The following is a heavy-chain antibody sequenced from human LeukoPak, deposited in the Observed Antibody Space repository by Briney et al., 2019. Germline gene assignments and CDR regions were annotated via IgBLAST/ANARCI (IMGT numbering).Heavy chain of an antibody. D-gene: IGHD3-3*01. J-gene: IGHJ4*02. Sequence: GESLKISCQGSGYNFPIYWIGWVRQMPGQGLEWMGIIYPDDSNTIYGPSFQGQVTISADKSINTAYLEWSSLKASDTAIYYCARGLLDYDFWSGYRFDYWGQGTLVTVSS. CDR3: ARGLLDYDFWSGYRFDY. CDR1: GYNFPIYW. V-gene: IGHV5-51*01. CDR2: IYPDDSNT.